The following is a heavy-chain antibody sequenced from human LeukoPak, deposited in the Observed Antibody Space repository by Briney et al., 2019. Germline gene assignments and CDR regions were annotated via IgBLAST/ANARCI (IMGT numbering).Heavy chain of an antibody. J-gene: IGHJ3*02. V-gene: IGHV3-21*01. CDR2: ISSSSSYI. CDR1: GFSFSSSV. Sequence: GGSLRLSCAASGFSFSSSVMTWVRQAPGKGLEWVSSISSSSSYIYCADSVKGRFTISRDNAKNSLYLQMNSLRAEDTAVYYCARERPSSIAARIDAFDIWGQGTMVTVSS. D-gene: IGHD6-6*01. CDR3: ARERPSSIAARIDAFDI.